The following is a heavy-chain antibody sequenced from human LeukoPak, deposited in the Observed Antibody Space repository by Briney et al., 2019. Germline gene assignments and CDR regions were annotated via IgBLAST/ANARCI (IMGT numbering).Heavy chain of an antibody. CDR2: ISSNGGST. CDR3: ARDIAVAGKGGFDY. CDR1: GFTFSSYA. Sequence: GGSLRPSCAASGFTFSSYAMHWVRRAPGKGLEYVSAISSNGGSTYYANSVKGRFTISRDNSKNTLYLQMGSLRAEDMAVYYCARDIAVAGKGGFDYWGQGTLVTVSS. V-gene: IGHV3-64*01. D-gene: IGHD6-19*01. J-gene: IGHJ4*02.